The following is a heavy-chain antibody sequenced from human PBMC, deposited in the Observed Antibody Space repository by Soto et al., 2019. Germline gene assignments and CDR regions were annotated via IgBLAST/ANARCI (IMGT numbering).Heavy chain of an antibody. D-gene: IGHD4-4*01. V-gene: IGHV3-23*01. J-gene: IGHJ4*02. CDR2: ISGSGGST. CDR3: AKRRGDDYSFDY. CDR1: GFTFSSYA. Sequence: HPGGSLRLSCAASGFTFSSYAMSWVRQAPGKGLEWVSAISGSGGSTYYADSVKGRFTISRDNSKNTLYLQMNSLRAEDTAVYYCAKRRGDDYSFDYWGQGTLVTVSS.